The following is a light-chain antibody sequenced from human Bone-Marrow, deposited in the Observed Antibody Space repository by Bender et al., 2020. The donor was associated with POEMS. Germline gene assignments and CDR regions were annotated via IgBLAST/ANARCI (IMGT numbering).Light chain of an antibody. CDR3: CSPAGSNTFV. J-gene: IGLJ3*02. CDR2: EDL. CDR1: YSDVGSHKL. Sequence: QSAPTQPASVSGSPGQSITISCTGTYSDVGSHKLVSWYQQHPGKAPKLMLYEDLKRPSGVSSRFSGSKSGNTASLTISGLQAEDEADYYCCSPAGSNTFVFGGGTQLTVL. V-gene: IGLV2-23*02.